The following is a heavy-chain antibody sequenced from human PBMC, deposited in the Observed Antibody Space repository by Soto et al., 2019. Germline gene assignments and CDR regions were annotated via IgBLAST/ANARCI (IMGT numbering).Heavy chain of an antibody. CDR2: IFYSGST. CDR1: GDSISSSNYF. J-gene: IGHJ4*02. D-gene: IGHD6-19*01. V-gene: IGHV4-39*01. Sequence: QLQLQESGPGPVKPWETLSLTCTVSGDSISSSNYFWGWIRQPPGKGLEWIGTIFYSGSTYYNPSLKSRVTISVDTSKIQFSLRLISVTAADTALYYCARRYGWLYFDYWGQGSLVTVSS. CDR3: ARRYGWLYFDY.